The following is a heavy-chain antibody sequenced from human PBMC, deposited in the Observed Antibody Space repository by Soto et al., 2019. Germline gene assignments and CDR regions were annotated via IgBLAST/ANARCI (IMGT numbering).Heavy chain of an antibody. J-gene: IGHJ3*02. D-gene: IGHD2-21*01. Sequence: QVQLQESGPGLVKPSETLSLTCTVSGGSISSYYWSWTRQPPGKGLEWIGYIYYSGSTNYNPSLKSRVTISVDTSKNQFSLQLSSVTAADTAVYYCARLVVPSPGAFDIWGQGTMVTVSS. V-gene: IGHV4-59*01. CDR1: GGSISSYY. CDR2: IYYSGST. CDR3: ARLVVPSPGAFDI.